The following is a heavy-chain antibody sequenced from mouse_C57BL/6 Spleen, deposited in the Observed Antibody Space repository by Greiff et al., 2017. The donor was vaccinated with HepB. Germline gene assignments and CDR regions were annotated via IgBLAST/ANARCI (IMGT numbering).Heavy chain of an antibody. D-gene: IGHD1-1*01. V-gene: IGHV1-52*01. Sequence: QVQLKQPGAELVRPGSSVKLSCKASGYTFTSYWMHWVKQRPIQGLEWIGNIDPSDSETHYNQKFKDKATLTVDKSSSTAYMQLSSLTSEDSAVYYCARGPYSTVVVDYWGQGTTLTVSS. J-gene: IGHJ2*01. CDR3: ARGPYSTVVVDY. CDR1: GYTFTSYW. CDR2: IDPSDSET.